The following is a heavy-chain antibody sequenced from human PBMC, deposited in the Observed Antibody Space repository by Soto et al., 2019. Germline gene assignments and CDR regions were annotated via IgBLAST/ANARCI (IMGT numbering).Heavy chain of an antibody. J-gene: IGHJ4*02. Sequence: GGSLRLSCAASGFTFSDYAMAWVRQAPGKGPEWVSSASGSGSGTYYADSVKGRFTISRDNSKNTLFLHMTNLRAGDTALYFCAKGRPGVAAAPDSWGQGALVTVSS. CDR1: GFTFSDYA. V-gene: IGHV3-23*01. CDR2: ASGSGSGT. D-gene: IGHD2-21*01. CDR3: AKGRPGVAAAPDS.